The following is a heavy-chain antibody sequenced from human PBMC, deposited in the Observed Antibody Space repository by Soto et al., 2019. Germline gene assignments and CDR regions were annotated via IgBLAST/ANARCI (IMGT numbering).Heavy chain of an antibody. J-gene: IGHJ6*02. CDR2: INHSGST. CDR1: GGSFSGYY. Sequence: SETLSLTCAVHGGSFSGYYWSWIRQPPGKGLEWIGEINHSGSTNYNPSLKSRVTISVDTSKNQFSLKLSSVTAADTAVYYCARHRVTVFGVVSRSHYYYYGMDVWGQGTTVTVSS. V-gene: IGHV4-34*01. D-gene: IGHD3-3*01. CDR3: ARHRVTVFGVVSRSHYYYYGMDV.